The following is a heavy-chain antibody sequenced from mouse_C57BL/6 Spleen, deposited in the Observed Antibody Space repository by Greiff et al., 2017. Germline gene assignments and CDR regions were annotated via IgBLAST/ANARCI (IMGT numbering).Heavy chain of an antibody. J-gene: IGHJ1*03. CDR1: GFTFSDYY. Sequence: EVQLVESEGGLVQPGSSMKLSCTASGFTFSDYYMAWVRQVPEKGLEWVANINYDGSSTYYLDSLKSRFIISRDNAKNILYLQMSSLKSEDTATYYCARITTVVRYFDVWGTGTTVTVSS. V-gene: IGHV5-16*01. CDR2: INYDGSST. D-gene: IGHD1-1*01. CDR3: ARITTVVRYFDV.